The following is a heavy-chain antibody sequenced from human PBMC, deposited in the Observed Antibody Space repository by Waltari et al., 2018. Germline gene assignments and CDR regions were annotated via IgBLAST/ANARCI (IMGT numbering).Heavy chain of an antibody. J-gene: IGHJ2*01. D-gene: IGHD3-9*01. V-gene: IGHV4-30-2*01. CDR3: ARARLRYFDWLLSSYFDL. Sequence: QVQLQESGPGLVKPSQTLSLTCTVSGGSISRGGYYWSWIRQPPGKGLEWIGYIYHSGSTYYNPSLKSRVTISVDRSKNQFSLKLSSVTAADTAVYYCARARLRYFDWLLSSYFDLWGRGTLVTVSS. CDR1: GGSISRGGYY. CDR2: IYHSGST.